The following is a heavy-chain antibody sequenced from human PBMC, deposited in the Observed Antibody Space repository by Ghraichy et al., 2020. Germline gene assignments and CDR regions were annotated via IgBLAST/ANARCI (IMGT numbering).Heavy chain of an antibody. J-gene: IGHJ5*02. V-gene: IGHV4-39*07. CDR3: ARVNTLVRGGRGWFDP. CDR1: GGSISTTRNE. Sequence: SETLSLTCRVSGGSISTTRNEWAWIRQPPGKGLEWIGNVYFRGRTYYNPSLQSRVTISVDTSKDQFSLRLDSVTAADTALYYCARVNTLVRGGRGWFDPWGKGTLVIVSS. D-gene: IGHD3-10*01. CDR2: VYFRGRT.